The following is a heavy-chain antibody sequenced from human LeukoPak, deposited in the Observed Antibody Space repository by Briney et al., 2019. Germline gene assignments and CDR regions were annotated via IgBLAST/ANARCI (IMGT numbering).Heavy chain of an antibody. J-gene: IGHJ5*01. V-gene: IGHV4-39*07. Sequence: SETLSLTCTASSDSFSRRTSYWGWLRQPPGKGLEWIGSISYSGSTSYNPSLKSRVTISVDTSKSQFSLKLTSVTAADTAVYYCAGDADTINWFFFWGQGTLVTVSS. CDR1: SDSFSRRTSY. CDR2: ISYSGST. D-gene: IGHD2-2*01. CDR3: AGDADTINWFFF.